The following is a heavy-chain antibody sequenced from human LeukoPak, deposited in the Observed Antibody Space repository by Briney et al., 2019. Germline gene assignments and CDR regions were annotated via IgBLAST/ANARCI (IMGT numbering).Heavy chain of an antibody. J-gene: IGHJ4*02. CDR3: AKAPQGPTIFDY. CDR2: ISAIGDST. Sequence: QTGGSLRLSCAASGFTFSSYGMSWVRQAPGRGLEWVSLISAIGDSTQYADSVKGRFTISRDNSKNTLHLQMNSLRAEDTAVYYCAKAPQGPTIFDYWGQGTLVTVSS. CDR1: GFTFSSYG. D-gene: IGHD1-26*01. V-gene: IGHV3-23*01.